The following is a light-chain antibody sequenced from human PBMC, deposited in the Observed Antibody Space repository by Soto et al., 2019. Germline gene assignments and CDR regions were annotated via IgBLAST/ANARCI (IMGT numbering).Light chain of an antibody. V-gene: IGKV1-39*01. CDR2: ASS. CDR1: QNITTF. CDR3: QHSFETPFT. Sequence: DIQMTQSPSSLHASVGERVTITCRASQNITTFLNWYHHKPGKAPKLLIYASSILQRGVLSRFSGSGSGTDFTLTISSLQPEDFAIYYCQHSFETPFTFGPGTKVDIK. J-gene: IGKJ3*01.